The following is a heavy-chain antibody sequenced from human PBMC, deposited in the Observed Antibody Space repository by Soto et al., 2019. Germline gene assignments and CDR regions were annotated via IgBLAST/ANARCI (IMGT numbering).Heavy chain of an antibody. V-gene: IGHV1-18*04. Sequence: QLQLVQSAAEVKKPGASVRVSCKAYGYPFIKYGISWIRQAPEQGLEWMGWIKVDSGYTNYAQKFQGRVTMTADTSSATAFMRLRSLRLDDTAVYFCATSSDAGFDPWGQGTLVSVSS. CDR1: GYPFIKYG. J-gene: IGHJ5*02. CDR3: ATSSDAGFDP. CDR2: IKVDSGYT.